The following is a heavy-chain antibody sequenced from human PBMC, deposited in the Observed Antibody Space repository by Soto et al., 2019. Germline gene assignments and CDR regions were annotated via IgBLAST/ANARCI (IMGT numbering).Heavy chain of an antibody. CDR2: FDPEDGET. V-gene: IGHV1-24*01. Sequence: ASVKVSCKVSGYTLTELSMHWVRQAPGKGLEWMGGFDPEDGETIYAQKFQGRVTMTEDTSTDTAYMELSSLRSEDTAVYYCATGSRGLDYYYDSSGYYWFDPWGQGTLVTVSS. J-gene: IGHJ5*02. D-gene: IGHD3-22*01. CDR3: ATGSRGLDYYYDSSGYYWFDP. CDR1: GYTLTELS.